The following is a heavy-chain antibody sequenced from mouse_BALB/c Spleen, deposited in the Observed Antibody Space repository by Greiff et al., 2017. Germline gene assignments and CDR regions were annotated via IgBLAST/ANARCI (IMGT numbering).Heavy chain of an antibody. V-gene: IGHV1-69*02. J-gene: IGHJ4*01. Sequence: VQGVESGAELVRPGASVKLSCKASGYTFTSYWINWVKQRPGQGLEWIGNIYPSDSYTNYNQKFKDKATLTVDKSSSTAYMQLSSPTSEASAVYYCTSGYYDYDGAMDYWGQGTSVTVSS. CDR1: GYTFTSYW. CDR3: TSGYYDYDGAMDY. CDR2: IYPSDSYT. D-gene: IGHD2-4*01.